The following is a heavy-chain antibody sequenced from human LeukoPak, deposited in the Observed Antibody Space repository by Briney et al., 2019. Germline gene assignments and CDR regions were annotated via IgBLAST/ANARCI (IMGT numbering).Heavy chain of an antibody. J-gene: IGHJ4*02. D-gene: IGHD3-3*01. CDR2: ISSSGSTI. Sequence: GGSLRLSCAASGFTFSDYYMSWIRQAPGKGLEWVSYISSSGSTIYYADSVKGRFTISRDNAKNSLYLQMNGLRAEDTAVYYCARVPHYDFWSGYYTGGYFDYWGQGTLVTVSS. CDR1: GFTFSDYY. CDR3: ARVPHYDFWSGYYTGGYFDY. V-gene: IGHV3-11*04.